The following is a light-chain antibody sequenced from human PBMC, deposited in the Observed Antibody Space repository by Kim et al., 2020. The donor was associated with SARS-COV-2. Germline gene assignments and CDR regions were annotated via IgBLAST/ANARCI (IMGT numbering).Light chain of an antibody. CDR1: QSVSSSY. J-gene: IGKJ2*03. CDR2: GAS. CDR3: QQYGSSPYS. V-gene: IGKV3-20*01. Sequence: LSPGGRATLSCRASQSVSSSYLAWYQQKPGQAPRLLIYGASSRATGIPDRFSGSGSGTDFTLTISRLEPEDFAVYYCQQYGSSPYSFGQGTKLEI.